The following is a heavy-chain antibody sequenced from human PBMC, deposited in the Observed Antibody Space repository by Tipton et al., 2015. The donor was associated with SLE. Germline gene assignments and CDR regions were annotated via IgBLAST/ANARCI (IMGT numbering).Heavy chain of an antibody. CDR3: ASGYSSSSLWY. CDR2: IYYSGST. V-gene: IGHV4-39*07. CDR1: GGSISSYY. D-gene: IGHD6-6*01. Sequence: TLSLTCTVSGGSISSYYWGWIRQPPGKGLEWIGSIYYSGSTYYNPSLKSRVTISVDTSKNQFSLKLGSVTAADTAVYCCASGYSSSSLWYWGQGTLVTVSS. J-gene: IGHJ4*02.